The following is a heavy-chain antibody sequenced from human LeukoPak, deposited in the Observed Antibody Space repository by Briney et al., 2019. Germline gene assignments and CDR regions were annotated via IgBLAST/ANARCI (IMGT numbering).Heavy chain of an antibody. CDR2: INPNSGGT. CDR3: AGAAAGTTFTY. J-gene: IGHJ4*02. D-gene: IGHD6-13*01. Sequence: GASVKVSCKASGYTFTGYYMHWVRQAPGQGFEWMGRINPNSGGTNYAQKFQGRVTMTRDTSISTAYMELSRLRSDDTAVYYCAGAAAGTTFTYWGQGTLVTVSS. CDR1: GYTFTGYY. V-gene: IGHV1-2*06.